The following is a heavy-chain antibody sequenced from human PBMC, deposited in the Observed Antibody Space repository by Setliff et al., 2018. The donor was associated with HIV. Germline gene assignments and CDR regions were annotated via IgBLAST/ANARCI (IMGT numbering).Heavy chain of an antibody. D-gene: IGHD3-10*01. J-gene: IGHJ6*01. CDR3: ARDNSYYYGSGSHYWYGMDV. Sequence: SETLSLTCTVSGGFISSSSYYWGWIRQPPGKGLEWIGSIYYSGRTYYNPSLMSRLTMSVDSSKNQFSLSLSSVTAADTAVYYCARDNSYYYGSGSHYWYGMDVWGQGTTVTVSS. CDR2: IYYSGRT. V-gene: IGHV4-39*07. CDR1: GGFISSSSYY.